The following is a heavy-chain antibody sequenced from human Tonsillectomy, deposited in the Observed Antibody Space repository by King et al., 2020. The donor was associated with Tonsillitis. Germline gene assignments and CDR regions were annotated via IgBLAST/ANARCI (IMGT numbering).Heavy chain of an antibody. CDR2: ISYDGRNK. CDR1: GFTFSRHS. CDR3: ARDQGFSNYARVSPLLSPYYFYGMDV. V-gene: IGHV3-30*04. J-gene: IGHJ6*02. Sequence: VQLVESGGGVVQPGRSLRLSCAASGFTFSRHSMHWVRQAPGKGLEWVAVISYDGRNKYYADSVKGRFTISRDNSKNTLYLQIDSLRPQDTALYYCARDQGFSNYARVSPLLSPYYFYGMDVWGQGTTVTVSS. D-gene: IGHD4-11*01.